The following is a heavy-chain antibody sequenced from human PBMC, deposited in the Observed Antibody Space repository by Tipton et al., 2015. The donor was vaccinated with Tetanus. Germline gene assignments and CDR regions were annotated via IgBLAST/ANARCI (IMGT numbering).Heavy chain of an antibody. CDR2: ISSNGGST. V-gene: IGHV3-64D*08. D-gene: IGHD4-17*01. Sequence: SLRLSCSASGFTFSSYAMHWVRQAPGKGLEYVSAISSNGGSTYYADPVKGRFTISRDNSKNTLYLQMSSLRAEDTAVYYCVKDLTTVTTKVVWGQGTLVTVSS. CDR3: VKDLTTVTTKVV. J-gene: IGHJ4*02. CDR1: GFTFSSYA.